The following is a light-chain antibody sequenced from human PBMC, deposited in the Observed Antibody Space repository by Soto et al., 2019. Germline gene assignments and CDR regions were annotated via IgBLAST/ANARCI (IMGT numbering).Light chain of an antibody. Sequence: QSVLTQPPSVSGAPGQRVTISCTGSSSNIGAGYDVHWYQQVPGTAPKLLIYSNTNRPSGAPDRFSGSKSGTSASLAITGLQAEDEADYYCQSYDSSLSGYVFGTGTKVTVL. V-gene: IGLV1-40*01. CDR1: SSNIGAGYD. J-gene: IGLJ1*01. CDR2: SNT. CDR3: QSYDSSLSGYV.